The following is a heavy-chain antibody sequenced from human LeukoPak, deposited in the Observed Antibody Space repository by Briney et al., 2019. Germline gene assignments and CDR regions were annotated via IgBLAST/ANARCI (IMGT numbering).Heavy chain of an antibody. CDR2: IYYSGGT. V-gene: IGHV4-39*07. Sequence: SETLSLTCTVSGGSISSSTYYWGWIRQPPGKGLGWIGSIYYSGGTYYNPSLKSRVTISVDTSKNQFSLKLSSVTAADTAVYYCARDENGITGRIDYWGQGTLVTVSS. CDR1: GGSISSSTYY. D-gene: IGHD1-20*01. J-gene: IGHJ4*02. CDR3: ARDENGITGRIDY.